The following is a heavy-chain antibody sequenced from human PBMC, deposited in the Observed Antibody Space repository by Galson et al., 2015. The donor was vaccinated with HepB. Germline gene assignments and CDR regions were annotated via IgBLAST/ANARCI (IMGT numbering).Heavy chain of an antibody. J-gene: IGHJ6*02. CDR2: IYSGGST. V-gene: IGHV3-66*02. CDR3: AGPGKELVRAYFYYGMDV. D-gene: IGHD6-6*01. CDR1: GFTVSSNY. Sequence: LRLSCAASGFTVSSNYMSWVRQAPGKGLEWVSVIYSGGSTYYADSVKGRFTISRDNSKNTLYLQMNSLRAEDTAVYYCAGPGKELVRAYFYYGMDVWGQGTTVTVSS.